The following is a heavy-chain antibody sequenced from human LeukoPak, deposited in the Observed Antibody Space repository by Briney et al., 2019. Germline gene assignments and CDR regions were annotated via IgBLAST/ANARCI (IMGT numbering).Heavy chain of an antibody. CDR2: INHSGST. Sequence: PSETLSLTCAVYGGSFSGYYWSWIRQPPGKGLEWIGEINHSGSTNYNPSLKSRVTISVDTSKNQFSLKLSSVTAADTAVYYCALQTRIVVVPAASRGGLGSSSSDYYYYYMDVWGKGTTVTVSS. CDR1: GGSFSGYY. CDR3: ALQTRIVVVPAASRGGLGSSSSDYYYYYMDV. D-gene: IGHD2-2*01. J-gene: IGHJ6*03. V-gene: IGHV4-34*01.